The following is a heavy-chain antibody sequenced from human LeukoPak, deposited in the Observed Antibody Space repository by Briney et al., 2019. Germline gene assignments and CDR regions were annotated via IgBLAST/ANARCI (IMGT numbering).Heavy chain of an antibody. CDR2: ITPGGGT. J-gene: IGHJ4*02. CDR1: GYTFTYYA. V-gene: IGHV1-2*02. CDR3: ARAGTILVVVAATPPTDY. D-gene: IGHD2-15*01. Sequence: ASVKVSCKASGYTFTYYAMHWVRQAPGQGLQWMGWITPGGGTNYPQKFQGRVAITWDTSITTAYMDLSRLTSDDTAVYYCARAGTILVVVAATPPTDYWGQGTLVTVSS.